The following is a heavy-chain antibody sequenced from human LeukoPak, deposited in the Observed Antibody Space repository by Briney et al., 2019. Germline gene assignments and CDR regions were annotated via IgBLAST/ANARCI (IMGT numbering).Heavy chain of an antibody. CDR1: GYSFTSYW. V-gene: IGHV5-51*01. CDR3: ARLVPPRLGIGSRYFDY. Sequence: GESLKISCKGSGYSFTSYWIGWVRQMPGKGLEWMGIIYPGDSDTRYSPSFQGQVTISADKSISTAYLQWSSLKASDTAMYYCARLVPPRLGIGSRYFDYGGKGTLVTVSS. D-gene: IGHD7-27*01. J-gene: IGHJ4*02. CDR2: IYPGDSDT.